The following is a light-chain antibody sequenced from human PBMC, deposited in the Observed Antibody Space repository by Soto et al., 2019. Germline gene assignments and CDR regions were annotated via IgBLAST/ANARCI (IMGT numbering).Light chain of an antibody. Sequence: DIQMTQSPSSLSASVGDRVTITCRASQSISNYLNWYQQKPGKAPKLLIYAATILSATSLQSGVPSRFSGSGSETDFTLTISSLQPEDVATYYCQQSYITPRTFGQGTKVEIK. CDR1: QSISNY. CDR3: QQSYITPRT. J-gene: IGKJ1*01. CDR2: AATILSAT. V-gene: IGKV1-39*01.